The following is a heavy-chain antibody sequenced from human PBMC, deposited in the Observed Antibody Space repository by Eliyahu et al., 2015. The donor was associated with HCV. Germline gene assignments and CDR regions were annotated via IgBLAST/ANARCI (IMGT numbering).Heavy chain of an antibody. Sequence: QVQLQQWGAGLLKPSETLSLTCAVYGGSFSGYYWSWIRQPPGKGLEWIGEINHSGSTNYNPSLKSRVTISVDTSKNQFSLKLSSVTAADTAVYYCARGFRGTLPATAMANFDYWGQGTLVTVSS. CDR3: ARGFRGTLPATAMANFDY. V-gene: IGHV4-34*01. J-gene: IGHJ4*02. D-gene: IGHD2-2*01. CDR1: GGSFSGYY. CDR2: INHSGST.